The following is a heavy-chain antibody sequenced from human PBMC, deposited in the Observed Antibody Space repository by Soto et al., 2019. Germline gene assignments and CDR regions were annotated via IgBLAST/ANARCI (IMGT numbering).Heavy chain of an antibody. CDR3: ARGLSYDSRSGYYWDY. CDR2: IYYSGST. Sequence: SETLSLTCTVSGGSISSYYWSWIRQPPGKGLEWIGYIYYSGSTNYNPSLKSRVTISVDTSKNQFSLKLSSVTAADTAVYYRARGLSYDSRSGYYWDYCGQATLVTVS. D-gene: IGHD3-3*01. CDR1: GGSISSYY. V-gene: IGHV4-59*08. J-gene: IGHJ4*02.